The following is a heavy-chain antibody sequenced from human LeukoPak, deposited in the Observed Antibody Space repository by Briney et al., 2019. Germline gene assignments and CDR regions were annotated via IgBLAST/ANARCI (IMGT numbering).Heavy chain of an antibody. CDR1: GFTFSSYE. V-gene: IGHV3-48*03. Sequence: GSLRLSCAASGFTFSSYEMNWVRQPPGKGLEWVSYISSSGSTIYYADSVKGRFTISRDNAKNSLYLQMNSLRAEDTAVYYCARLTYYDFWSGYAPNNWFDPWGQGTLVTVSS. J-gene: IGHJ5*02. CDR2: ISSSGSTI. CDR3: ARLTYYDFWSGYAPNNWFDP. D-gene: IGHD3-3*01.